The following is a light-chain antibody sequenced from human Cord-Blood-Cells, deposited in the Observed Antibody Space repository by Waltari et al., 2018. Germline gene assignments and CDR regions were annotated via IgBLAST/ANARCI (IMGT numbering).Light chain of an antibody. Sequence: DIQMTQSPSTLSASVGDRVTITCRASQSISSWLAWYQQKPGKASKLLIHDASSLESGVPSRFSGSGSGTEFNLTTSSLQPDDFASYNCQQYNSYSITFGQGTRLEIK. J-gene: IGKJ5*01. CDR1: QSISSW. CDR3: QQYNSYSIT. V-gene: IGKV1-5*01. CDR2: DAS.